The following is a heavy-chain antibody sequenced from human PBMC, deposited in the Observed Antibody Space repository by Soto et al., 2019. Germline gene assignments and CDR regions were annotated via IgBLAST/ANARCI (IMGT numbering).Heavy chain of an antibody. CDR1: CGSISNSSYH. D-gene: IGHD2-15*01. CDR2: IFYSGST. V-gene: IGHV4-39*01. CDR3: ARHLTYCSDGSCYSDFPYYGMAV. Sequence: SQTLSLTYTVSCGSISNSSYHWGWIRQPPGKGLEWIGSIFYSGSTYYNPSLKSRVTISVDTSKNQFSLKLSSVTAADTAVYYCARHLTYCSDGSCYSDFPYYGMAVWGQGTTVTVSS. J-gene: IGHJ6*01.